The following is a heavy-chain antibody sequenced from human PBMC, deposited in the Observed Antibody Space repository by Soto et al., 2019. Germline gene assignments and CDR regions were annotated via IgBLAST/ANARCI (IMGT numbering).Heavy chain of an antibody. CDR3: AGYNWNYYFDP. D-gene: IGHD1-7*01. Sequence: SETLSLTCTVSGGSVRDGIYYWAWLRQPPGKGLEWIGHIYHSGSTIYNPSLKSRVTISIDTSKSQFSLNLNSMTAADTAVYYCAGYNWNYYFDPWGQGTLVTVSS. CDR2: IYHSGST. CDR1: GGSVRDGIYY. J-gene: IGHJ5*02. V-gene: IGHV4-61*01.